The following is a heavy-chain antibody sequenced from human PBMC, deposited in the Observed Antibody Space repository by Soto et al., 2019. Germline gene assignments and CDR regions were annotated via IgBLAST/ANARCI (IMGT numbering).Heavy chain of an antibody. J-gene: IGHJ5*02. Sequence: SVKVSCKASGGTFSSYAISWVRQAPGQGLEWMGGIIPIFGTANYAQKFQGGVTITADKSTSTAYMELSSLRSEDTAVYYCARGPYDFWSGYYSWWFDPWGQGTLVTVSS. V-gene: IGHV1-69*06. CDR3: ARGPYDFWSGYYSWWFDP. D-gene: IGHD3-3*01. CDR2: IIPIFGTA. CDR1: GGTFSSYA.